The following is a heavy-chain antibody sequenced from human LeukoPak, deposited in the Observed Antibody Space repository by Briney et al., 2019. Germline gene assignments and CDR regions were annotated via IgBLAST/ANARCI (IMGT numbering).Heavy chain of an antibody. J-gene: IGHJ3*02. CDR3: ARAYMTTGKKGAFDI. D-gene: IGHD4-11*01. CDR2: IYTSGST. CDR1: GGSISSGSYY. V-gene: IGHV4-61*02. Sequence: PSQTLSLTCTVSGGSISSGSYYWSWIRQPAGKGLEWIGRIYTSGSTNYNPSLKSRVTISVDTSKNQFSLKLSSVTAADTAVYYCARAYMTTGKKGAFDIWGQGTMVTVSS.